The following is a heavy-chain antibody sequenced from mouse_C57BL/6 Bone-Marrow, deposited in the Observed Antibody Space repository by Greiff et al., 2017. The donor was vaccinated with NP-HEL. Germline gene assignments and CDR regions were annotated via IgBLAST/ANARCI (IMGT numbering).Heavy chain of an antibody. CDR3: AREGLYYDFFAY. J-gene: IGHJ3*01. D-gene: IGHD2-4*01. CDR2: IDPSDSYT. Sequence: QVQLQQPGAELVRPGTSVKLSCKASGYTFTSYWMHWVKQRPGQGLEWIGVIDPSDSYTNYNQKFKGKATLTVDTSSSTAYMPLSSLTSEDSAVYYCAREGLYYDFFAYWGQGTLVTVSA. V-gene: IGHV1-59*01. CDR1: GYTFTSYW.